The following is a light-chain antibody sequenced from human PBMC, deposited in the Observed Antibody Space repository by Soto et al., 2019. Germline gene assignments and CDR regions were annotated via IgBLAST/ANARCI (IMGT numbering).Light chain of an antibody. CDR2: DAS. Sequence: DIQMTQSPATLSASVGDRVTITCRASETINNWLAWYQQKPGKAPKLLIYDASSLESGVPSRFSGSGSGTEFTLTISGLQPDDFATYYCQQYNSYSWTFGQGTKVDIK. V-gene: IGKV1-5*01. J-gene: IGKJ1*01. CDR1: ETINNW. CDR3: QQYNSYSWT.